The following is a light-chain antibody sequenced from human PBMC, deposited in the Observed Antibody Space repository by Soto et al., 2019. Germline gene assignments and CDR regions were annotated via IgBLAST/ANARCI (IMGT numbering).Light chain of an antibody. J-gene: IGKJ1*01. V-gene: IGKV1-39*01. CDR3: QQSYIPPWT. CDR1: QSISSD. CDR2: AAS. Sequence: DIQMTQSPSSLSASVGDRVTITCRASQSISSDLNWYQQKPGKAPKLLIYAASSLQSGVPSRFSGSGSGTDFTLTSSSLQPEDFATYYCQQSYIPPWTFGQGTKVEIK.